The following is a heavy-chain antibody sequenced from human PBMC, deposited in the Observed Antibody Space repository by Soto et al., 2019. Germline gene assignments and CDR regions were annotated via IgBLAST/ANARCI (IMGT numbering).Heavy chain of an antibody. CDR3: ARWVRGEPDY. CDR1: GGSISSSSYY. J-gene: IGHJ4*02. CDR2: IYYSGST. D-gene: IGHD3-10*01. V-gene: IGHV4-39*01. Sequence: SETLSLTCTVSGGSISSSSYYWGWIRQPPGKGLEWIGSIYYSGSTYYNPSLKSRVTISVDTSKNQFSLKLSSVTAADTAVYYCARWVRGEPDYWGQGTLVTVSS.